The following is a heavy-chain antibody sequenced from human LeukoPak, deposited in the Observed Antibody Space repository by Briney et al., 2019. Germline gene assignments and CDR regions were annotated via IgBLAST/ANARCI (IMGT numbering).Heavy chain of an antibody. V-gene: IGHV3-23*01. D-gene: IGHD1-26*01. CDR3: ASPMGATPWDAFDI. CDR2: ISGSGGST. CDR1: GFTFSSYA. J-gene: IGHJ3*02. Sequence: GGSLRLSCAASGFTFSSYAISWVRQAPGKGLEWVSAISGSGGSTYYADSVKGRFTISRDNSKNTLYLQMNSLRAEDTAVYYCASPMGATPWDAFDIWGQGTGVTVSP.